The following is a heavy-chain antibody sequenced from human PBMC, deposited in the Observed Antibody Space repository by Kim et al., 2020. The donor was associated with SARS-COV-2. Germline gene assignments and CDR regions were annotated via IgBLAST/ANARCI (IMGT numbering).Heavy chain of an antibody. V-gene: IGHV1-8*01. J-gene: IGHJ4*02. CDR3: ARGKIGVLSGGVVADY. CDR1: GYTFTSYD. CDR2: MNPNSGNT. D-gene: IGHD2-21*01. Sequence: ASVKVSCKASGYTFTSYDINWVRQATGQGLEWMGWMNPNSGNTGYAQKFQGRVTMTRNTSISTAYMELSSLRSEDTAVYYCARGKIGVLSGGVVADYWGQGTLVTVSS.